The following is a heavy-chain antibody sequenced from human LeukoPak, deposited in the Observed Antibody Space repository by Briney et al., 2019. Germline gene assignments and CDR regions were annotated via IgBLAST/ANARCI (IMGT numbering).Heavy chain of an antibody. D-gene: IGHD3-10*01. V-gene: IGHV1-3*01. CDR2: INAGNGNT. J-gene: IGHJ3*02. CDR3: ARDAQRYYYGSGSSDAFDI. Sequence: ASVKVSCKASGYTFTSYAIHWVRQAPGQRLEWMGWINAGNGNTKYSQKFQGRVTMTRDTSTSTVYMELSSLRSEDTAVYYCARDAQRYYYGSGSSDAFDIWGQGTMVTVSS. CDR1: GYTFTSYA.